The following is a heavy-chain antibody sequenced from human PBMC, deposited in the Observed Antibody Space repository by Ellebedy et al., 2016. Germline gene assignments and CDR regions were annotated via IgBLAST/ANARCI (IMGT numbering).Heavy chain of an antibody. Sequence: SLKISCAASGFTFDDYAMHWVRQAPGKGLEWVSGISWNSGSIGYADSVKGRFTISRDNAKNSLYLQMNSLRAEDTAVYYCARRSGSSGWGAPPRRDDAFDIWGQGTMVTVSS. CDR2: ISWNSGSI. D-gene: IGHD6-19*01. V-gene: IGHV3-9*01. CDR1: GFTFDDYA. CDR3: ARRSGSSGWGAPPRRDDAFDI. J-gene: IGHJ3*02.